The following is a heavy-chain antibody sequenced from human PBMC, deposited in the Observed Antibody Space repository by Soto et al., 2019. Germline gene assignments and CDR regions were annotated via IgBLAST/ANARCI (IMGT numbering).Heavy chain of an antibody. V-gene: IGHV4-39*01. J-gene: IGHJ4*02. CDR1: GGSITSSSSY. CDR3: AGLSGIVVVVASYPVDY. CDR2: IYYSGRT. Sequence: QLPLQESGPGLVKPSETLSLTCTVSGGSITSSSSYWGWIRQPPGKGLEWIGSIYYSGRTYYNPSVKSLVTISGDTAKMQCSQVKSVVTAADIAVYRCAGLSGIVVVVASYPVDYWGQGTLVTVSS. D-gene: IGHD2-15*01.